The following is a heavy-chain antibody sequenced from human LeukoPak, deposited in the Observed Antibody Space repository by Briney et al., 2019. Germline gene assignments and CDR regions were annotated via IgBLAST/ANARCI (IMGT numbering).Heavy chain of an antibody. J-gene: IGHJ4*02. V-gene: IGHV1-2*02. CDR1: GYTFTGHY. CDR2: INPNSGGT. CDR3: ALLAASGTDY. D-gene: IGHD6-13*01. Sequence: ASVKVSCKASGYTFTGHYTHWGRQAPGQGLEWMGWINPNSGGTNYAQKFHGRVTMTRDTSISTAYMELNRLKSDDTAVYYCALLAASGTDYWGQGTLVTVSS.